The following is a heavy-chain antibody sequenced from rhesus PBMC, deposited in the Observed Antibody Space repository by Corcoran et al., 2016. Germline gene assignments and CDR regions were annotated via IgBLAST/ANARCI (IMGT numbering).Heavy chain of an antibody. J-gene: IGHJ4*01. Sequence: QVQLQESGPGVVKPSATLPLPCAVSGGSISDSYRWSWIPQPPGKGLEWIGYIDGSSTSTNYNPSLKSRVTISKDTSKNQFSLKLSSVTAADTAVYYCAGAGNFDYWGQGVLVTVSS. CDR3: AGAGNFDY. V-gene: IGHV4S10*01. CDR2: IDGSSTST. D-gene: IGHD2-21*01. CDR1: GGSISDSYR.